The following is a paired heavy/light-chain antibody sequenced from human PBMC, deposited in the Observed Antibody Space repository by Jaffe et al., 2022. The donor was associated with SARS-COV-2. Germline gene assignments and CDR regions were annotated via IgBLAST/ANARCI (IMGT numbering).Heavy chain of an antibody. J-gene: IGHJ6*03. Sequence: EDQVVESGGGLVQPGGSLRLSCAGSGFTFNKYAMAWVRQAPGKGLEWVSCTSGSGGDTYYADSVKGRFSISRDNSKDTLYLQINSLRAEDTAVYYCAKSSGTRPDIYYYYYYMDVWGKGTTVTVSS. D-gene: IGHD1-1*01. CDR1: GFTFNKYA. CDR2: TSGSGGDT. V-gene: IGHV3-23*04. CDR3: AKSSGTRPDIYYYYYYMDV.
Light chain of an antibody. J-gene: IGLJ2*01. CDR1: SSNIGNNF. V-gene: IGLV1-51*02. Sequence: QSVLTQPPSVSAAPGQKVTISCSGSSSNIGNNFVAWYQQLPETAPKLLIFENIRRPSGIPDRFSGSKSGTSATLGITGLQTGDEADYYCGTWDSSLSVVLFGGGTKLTVL. CDR3: GTWDSSLSVVL. CDR2: ENI.